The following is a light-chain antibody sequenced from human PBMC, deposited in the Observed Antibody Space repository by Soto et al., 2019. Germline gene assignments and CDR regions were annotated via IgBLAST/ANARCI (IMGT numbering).Light chain of an antibody. V-gene: IGKV1-17*01. J-gene: IGKJ2*01. CDR2: AAS. CDR1: QGIRND. Sequence: DIQMTQSPSSLSASVGDRVTITCRASQGIRNDLGWYQQKPGKAPKRLVYAASSLQSGVPSRFSGSGSGSGTEFTLTISSLQPEDFATYYCVQHNSYPYTFGQGTKLEIK. CDR3: VQHNSYPYT.